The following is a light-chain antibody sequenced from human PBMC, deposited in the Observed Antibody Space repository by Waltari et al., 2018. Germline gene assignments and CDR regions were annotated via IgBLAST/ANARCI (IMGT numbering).Light chain of an antibody. Sequence: QSALTQPPSASGSPGQSVPISCTGTSSAGGGYNYVSWYQQHPGKAPKLMIYEVSKRPSGVPDRFSGSKSGNTASLTVSGLQAEDEADYYCSSYAGSNNLGVFGGGTKLTVL. CDR3: SSYAGSNNLGV. CDR2: EVS. V-gene: IGLV2-8*01. J-gene: IGLJ2*01. CDR1: SSAGGGYNY.